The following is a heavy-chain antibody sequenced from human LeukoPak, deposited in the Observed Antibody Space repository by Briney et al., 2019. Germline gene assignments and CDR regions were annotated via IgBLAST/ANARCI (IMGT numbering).Heavy chain of an antibody. Sequence: PSETLSLTCTVSGGSISNGGYSWSWIRQPPGKGLEWIGYIYHSGSAYYNPSLKSRVSISVYTSKNQFSLKLSSVTAADTAVYYCARLSGSPDYWGQGTLVTVSS. V-gene: IGHV4-30-2*01. CDR1: GGSISNGGYS. CDR2: IYHSGSA. CDR3: ARLSGSPDY. D-gene: IGHD1-26*01. J-gene: IGHJ4*02.